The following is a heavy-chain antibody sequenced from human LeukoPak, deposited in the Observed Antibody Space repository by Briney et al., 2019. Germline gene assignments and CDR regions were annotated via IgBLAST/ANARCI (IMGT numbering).Heavy chain of an antibody. Sequence: GGSLRLSCAASGFTVSSNYMSWVRQAPGKGLEWVSVIYSGGSTYYADSVKGRFTISRDNSKNTLYLQMNSLRAEDTAVYYCARGRRSGWYVYFDYRGQGTLVTVSS. D-gene: IGHD6-19*01. CDR1: GFTVSSNY. CDR2: IYSGGST. J-gene: IGHJ4*02. V-gene: IGHV3-66*02. CDR3: ARGRRSGWYVYFDY.